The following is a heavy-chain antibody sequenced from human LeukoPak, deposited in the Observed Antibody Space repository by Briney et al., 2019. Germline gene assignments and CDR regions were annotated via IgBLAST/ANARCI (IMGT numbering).Heavy chain of an antibody. CDR2: INTNTGNP. CDR3: ARDSPVGGGDAFDI. J-gene: IGHJ3*02. Sequence: ASVKVSCKVSGYTFTSYAMNWVRQAPGQGLEWMGWINTNTGNPTYAQGFTGRFVFSLDTSVSTAYLQISSLKAEDTAVYYCARDSPVGGGDAFDIWGQGTMVTVSS. V-gene: IGHV7-4-1*02. CDR1: GYTFTSYA. D-gene: IGHD1-26*01.